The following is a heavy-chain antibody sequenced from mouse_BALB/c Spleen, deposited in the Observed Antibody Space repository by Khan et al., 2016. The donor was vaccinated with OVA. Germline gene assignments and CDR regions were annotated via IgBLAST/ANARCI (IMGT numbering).Heavy chain of an antibody. CDR1: GYTFTNYG. CDR2: INTYTEEP. J-gene: IGHJ1*01. D-gene: IGHD1-1*02. V-gene: IGHV9-3-1*01. CDR3: ASGGYWYFDV. Sequence: QIQLVQSGPELKKPGETVKISYKASGYTFTNYGMNWVKQAPGKGLKWMGWINTYTEEPTYADDFKGRFAFSLETSASTAYLQINNLKNEDTATYFCASGGYWYFDVWGAGTTVTVSS.